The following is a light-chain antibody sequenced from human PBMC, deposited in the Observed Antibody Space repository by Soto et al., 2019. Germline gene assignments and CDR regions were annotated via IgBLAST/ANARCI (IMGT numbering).Light chain of an antibody. CDR1: QRVSSSS. CDR3: QQRYNWPWT. Sequence: EIVLTQSPATLSLSPGERATLSCRASQRVSSSSLAWYQHKPGQSPRLLIYDASNRASGIPPRFSGSGSGTDFTLAISGLEPEDLAVYYCQQRYNWPWTFGQGTKVDIK. V-gene: IGKV3D-20*02. J-gene: IGKJ1*01. CDR2: DAS.